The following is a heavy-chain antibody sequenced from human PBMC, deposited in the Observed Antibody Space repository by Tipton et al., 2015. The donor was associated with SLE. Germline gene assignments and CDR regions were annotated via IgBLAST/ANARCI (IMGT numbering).Heavy chain of an antibody. V-gene: IGHV4-59*12. CDR2: IYYSGST. CDR3: ARGRLLRSVAFDI. CDR1: GGSISSYY. Sequence: TLSLTCTVSGGSISSYYWSWIRQPPGKGLEWIGYIYYSGSTNYNPSLKSRVTISVDTSKNQFSLKLSSVTAADTAVYYCARGRLLRSVAFDIWGQGTMVTVSS. J-gene: IGHJ3*02. D-gene: IGHD3-3*01.